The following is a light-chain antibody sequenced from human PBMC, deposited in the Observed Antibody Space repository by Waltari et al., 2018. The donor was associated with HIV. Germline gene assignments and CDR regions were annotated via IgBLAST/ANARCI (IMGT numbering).Light chain of an antibody. CDR1: SSDVGGYNY. Sequence: QSALTQPASVSGSPGQSTTISCTGTSSDVGGYNYVSWYQQHPGQAPKLMIYEVSNRSAVASRRFSGSKSGNTASLTISGRQAEDEADDYCSSYTSSSTPHVVFGGGTKLTVL. CDR3: SSYTSSSTPHVV. J-gene: IGLJ2*01. V-gene: IGLV2-14*01. CDR2: EVS.